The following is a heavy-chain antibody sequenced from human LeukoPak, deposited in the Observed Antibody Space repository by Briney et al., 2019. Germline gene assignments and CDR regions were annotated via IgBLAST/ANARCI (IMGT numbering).Heavy chain of an antibody. D-gene: IGHD5-18*01. CDR3: ARDPGYSYGIDY. CDR2: ISSSSSYI. J-gene: IGHJ4*02. Sequence: PGGSLRLSCAASGFTFSSYSMNWVRQAPGKGLEWVSSISSSSSYIYYADSVKGRFTISRDNAKNSLYLQMNSLRAEDTAVYYCARDPGYSYGIDYWGQGTLVTVSS. V-gene: IGHV3-21*01. CDR1: GFTFSSYS.